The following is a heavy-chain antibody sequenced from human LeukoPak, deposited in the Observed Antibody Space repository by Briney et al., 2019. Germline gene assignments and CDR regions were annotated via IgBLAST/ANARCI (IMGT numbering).Heavy chain of an antibody. Sequence: GGSLRLSCAASGFTFSSYWMHWVRQAPGKGLVWVSRIDSDGNITSYADSVKGRFTISRDNAKNSLYLQMNSLRAEDTAVYHCARESATGTTLDYWGPGTLVTVSS. J-gene: IGHJ4*02. CDR2: IDSDGNIT. CDR3: ARESATGTTLDY. CDR1: GFTFSSYW. V-gene: IGHV3-74*01. D-gene: IGHD1-1*01.